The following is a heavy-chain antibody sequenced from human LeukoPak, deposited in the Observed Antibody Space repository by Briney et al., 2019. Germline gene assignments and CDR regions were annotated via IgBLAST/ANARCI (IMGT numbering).Heavy chain of an antibody. J-gene: IGHJ6*03. CDR2: INLNSGNT. CDR3: ARDEYSSSPGYYYYMDV. Sequence: ASVKVSCKASGYTFTSYGISWVRQAPGQGLEWMGWINLNSGNTGYAQQFQGRVTITRDTSISTAYMELSSLRSEDTAVYYCARDEYSSSPGYYYYMDVWGKGTTVTVSS. V-gene: IGHV1-8*03. D-gene: IGHD6-6*01. CDR1: GYTFTSYG.